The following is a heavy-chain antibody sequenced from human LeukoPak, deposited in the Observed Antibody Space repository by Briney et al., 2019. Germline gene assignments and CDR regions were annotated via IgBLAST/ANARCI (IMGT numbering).Heavy chain of an antibody. Sequence: ASVKVSCKASGYTFTSYGISWVRQAPGQGLEWMGWNSAYNGNTNYAQKLQGRVTMTTDTSTSTAYMELRSLRSDDTAVYYCARGYCSSTSCYLDYWGQGTLVTVSS. CDR2: NSAYNGNT. CDR3: ARGYCSSTSCYLDY. V-gene: IGHV1-18*01. J-gene: IGHJ4*02. CDR1: GYTFTSYG. D-gene: IGHD2-2*01.